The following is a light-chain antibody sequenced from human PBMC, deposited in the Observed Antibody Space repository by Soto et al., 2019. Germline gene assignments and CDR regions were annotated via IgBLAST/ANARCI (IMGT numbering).Light chain of an antibody. J-gene: IGKJ1*01. CDR3: QQYATSPLT. CDR2: GAS. Sequence: SGFTQSPGTLSLSPAARATLSFRASQSVSNNYLAWYQQKPGQAPRLLIYGASNRATGIPDRFSGSGSGTDFTLTISRLEPEDVAVYYCQQYATSPLTFGHGTKVDIK. CDR1: QSVSNNY. V-gene: IGKV3-20*01.